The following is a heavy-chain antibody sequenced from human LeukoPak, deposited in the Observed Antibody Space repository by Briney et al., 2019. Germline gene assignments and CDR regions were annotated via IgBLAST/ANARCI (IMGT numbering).Heavy chain of an antibody. D-gene: IGHD2-2*02. CDR2: ISAYNGNT. J-gene: IGHJ5*02. V-gene: IGHV1-18*01. Sequence: ASVKVSCKASGYTFTSYGISWVRQAPGQGPEWMGWISAYNGNTNYAQKLQGRVTMTTDTSTSTAYMELRSLRSDDTAVYYCVVVPAAIGGNWFDPWGQGTLVTVSS. CDR3: VVVPAAIGGNWFDP. CDR1: GYTFTSYG.